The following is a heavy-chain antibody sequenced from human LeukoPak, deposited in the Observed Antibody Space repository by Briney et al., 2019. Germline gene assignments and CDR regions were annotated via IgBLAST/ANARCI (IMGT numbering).Heavy chain of an antibody. V-gene: IGHV4-59*01. D-gene: IGHD6-19*01. CDR2: IYYSGST. CDR1: GFTFSSYG. Sequence: PGGSLRLSCAASGFTFSSYGISWVRQAPGKGLEWIGYIYYSGSTDYNPSLKSRVTISVDTSKNQFSLNLRSVTAADTAVYYCARGGSYASGWYANYWGQGTLVTVSS. CDR3: ARGGSYASGWYANY. J-gene: IGHJ4*02.